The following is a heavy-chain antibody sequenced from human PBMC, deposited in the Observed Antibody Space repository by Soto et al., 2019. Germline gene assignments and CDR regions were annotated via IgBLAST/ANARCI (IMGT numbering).Heavy chain of an antibody. Sequence: GGSLRLSCVGSGFRFSDYPLNWVRQAPGQGLEWVANINSRGTSTNYVDSVRGRITPSRDNTRNSFYFNMDRLTDGDTATYYAVRGTPTPGLDIWGRGTTVTVSS. V-gene: IGHV3-7*03. J-gene: IGHJ6*02. D-gene: IGHD1-1*01. CDR1: GFRFSDYP. CDR3: VRGTPTPGLDI. CDR2: INSRGTST.